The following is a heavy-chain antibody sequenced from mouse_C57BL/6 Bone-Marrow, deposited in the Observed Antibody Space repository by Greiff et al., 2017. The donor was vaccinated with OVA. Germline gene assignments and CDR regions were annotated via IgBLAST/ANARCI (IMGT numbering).Heavy chain of an antibody. V-gene: IGHV1-26*01. CDR2: INPNNGGT. J-gene: IGHJ2*01. Sequence: EVQLQQSGPELVKPGASVKISCKASGYTFTDYYMNWVKQSHGKSLEWIGDINPNNGGTSYNQKFKGKATLTVDKSSSTAYMELRSLTSEDSAVYYCARRDFYYYGSSPYYFDYWGQGTTLTVSS. CDR1: GYTFTDYY. D-gene: IGHD1-1*01. CDR3: ARRDFYYYGSSPYYFDY.